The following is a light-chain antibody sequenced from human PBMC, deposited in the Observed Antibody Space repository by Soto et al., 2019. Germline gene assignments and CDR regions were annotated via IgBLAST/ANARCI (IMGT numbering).Light chain of an antibody. J-gene: IGKJ4*01. Sequence: EIVLTQSPATLSLSPGERATLSCRASQSVSSYLAWYQQKPGQAPRLLIYDASNRATGIPARFSGSGSGTDLSLTISSLEPEDLAVDYCQQRSNWHRLPFGGGTKVEIK. CDR2: DAS. CDR3: QQRSNWHRLP. V-gene: IGKV3-11*01. CDR1: QSVSSY.